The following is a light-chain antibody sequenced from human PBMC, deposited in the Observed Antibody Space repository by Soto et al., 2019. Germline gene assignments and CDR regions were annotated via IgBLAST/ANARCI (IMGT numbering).Light chain of an antibody. CDR3: AARDDSLRGYV. V-gene: IGLV1-47*01. Sequence: QPVLTQPPSASGTPGQRVTISCSGSSSNVGSTSVYWYQQLPGTAPKLLIYRNNQRPSGVPDRFSGSKSGTSASLAITGLPSEDEAAYYCAARDDSLRGYVFGTGTKVTVL. CDR1: SSNVGSTS. J-gene: IGLJ1*01. CDR2: RNN.